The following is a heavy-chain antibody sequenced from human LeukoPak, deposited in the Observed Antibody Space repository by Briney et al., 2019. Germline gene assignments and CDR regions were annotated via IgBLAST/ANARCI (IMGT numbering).Heavy chain of an antibody. J-gene: IGHJ4*02. Sequence: GGSLRLSCAASGFTFSSYSMNWVRQAPGKGLEWVSFISSSSTIYYADSVKGRFTISRDNAKNSLYLQMNSLRAEDTAVYYCARGSDFWSGYYFFDYWGQGTLVTVSS. V-gene: IGHV3-48*01. CDR2: ISSSSTI. D-gene: IGHD3-3*01. CDR3: ARGSDFWSGYYFFDY. CDR1: GFTFSSYS.